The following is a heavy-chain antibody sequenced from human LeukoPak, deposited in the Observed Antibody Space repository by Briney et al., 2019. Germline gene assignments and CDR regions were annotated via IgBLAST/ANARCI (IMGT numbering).Heavy chain of an antibody. J-gene: IGHJ4*02. CDR1: GGSFSGYY. D-gene: IGHD5-18*01. CDR2: INHSGGT. Sequence: SETLSLTCAVYGGSFSGYYWNWIRQPLGKGLEWIGEINHSGGTNYNPSLKSRVAISVDTSMNQFSLKLSSVTAADTAVYFCATVDTAMVTRYWGQGTLVTVSS. V-gene: IGHV4-34*01. CDR3: ATVDTAMVTRY.